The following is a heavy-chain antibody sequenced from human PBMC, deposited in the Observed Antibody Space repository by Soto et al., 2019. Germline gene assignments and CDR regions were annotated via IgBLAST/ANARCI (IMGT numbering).Heavy chain of an antibody. CDR1: VYGNTVYY. CDR3: GNCPAAACGNDLDY. CDR2: SSPSGGST. Sequence: VNLSRKAAVYGNTVYYFHWEIPTPGQGLEWMGISSPSGGSTSYAQKFQGRVTMTRGTSTSTVYMELSSLRSEDTAVYYCGNCPAAACGNDLDYWGKGSL. J-gene: IGHJ4*02. V-gene: IGHV1-46*03. D-gene: IGHD6-13*01.